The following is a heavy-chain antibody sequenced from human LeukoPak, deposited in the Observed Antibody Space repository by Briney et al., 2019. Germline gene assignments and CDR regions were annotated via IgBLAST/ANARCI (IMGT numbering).Heavy chain of an antibody. J-gene: IGHJ4*02. CDR3: ARHLAKARDY. CDR2: IYYSGST. CDR1: GGSISSSSYY. V-gene: IGHV4-39*01. Sequence: PSETLSLTCTVSGGSISSSSYYWGWIRQPPGKGLEWIGSIYYSGSTYYNPSLKSRVTISVDTSKYQFSLKLSSVTAADTAVYYCARHLAKARDYWGQGTLVTVSS.